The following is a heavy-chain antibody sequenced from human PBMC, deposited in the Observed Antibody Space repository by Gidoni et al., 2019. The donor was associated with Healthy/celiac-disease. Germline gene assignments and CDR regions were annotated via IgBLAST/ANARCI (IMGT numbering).Heavy chain of an antibody. V-gene: IGHV1-46*01. Sequence: QVQLVQSGAEVKKPGASGKVSCKASGYTFTSYYMHWVRQAPGQGLEWMGIINPSGGSTSYAQKFQGRVTMTRDTSTSTVYMELSSLRSEDTAVYYCARGPSLGQWLTTFVDYWGQGTLVTVSS. CDR2: INPSGGST. D-gene: IGHD6-19*01. J-gene: IGHJ4*02. CDR3: ARGPSLGQWLTTFVDY. CDR1: GYTFTSYY.